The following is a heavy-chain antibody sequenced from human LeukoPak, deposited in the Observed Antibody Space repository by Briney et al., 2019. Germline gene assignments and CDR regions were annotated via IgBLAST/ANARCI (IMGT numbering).Heavy chain of an antibody. CDR3: VRAPVWAYGMDV. J-gene: IGHJ6*02. CDR2: INHSGST. CDR1: GGSFSGYY. D-gene: IGHD3-16*01. Sequence: SETLSLTCAVYGGSFSGYYWSWIRQPPGKGLEWIGEINHSGSTNYNPSLKSRVTISVDASKNQFSLKLSSVTAADTAVYYCVRAPVWAYGMDVWGQGTTVTVSS. V-gene: IGHV4-34*01.